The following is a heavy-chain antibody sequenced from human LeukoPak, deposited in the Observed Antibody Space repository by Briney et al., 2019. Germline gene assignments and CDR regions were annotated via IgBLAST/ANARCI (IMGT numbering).Heavy chain of an antibody. CDR1: GFTFSSFA. CDR2: INSNGDRT. D-gene: IGHD2-15*01. V-gene: IGHV3-23*01. CDR3: AKSSGGSCYSAMDV. J-gene: IGHJ6*02. Sequence: PGGSLRLSCAASGFTFSSFAVTWVRQAPGKGPEWVSVINSNGDRTYYTDSLKGRFTISRDNPKNTVNLQLNSLRAEDTAVYYCAKSSGGSCYSAMDVWGQGTTVTVSS.